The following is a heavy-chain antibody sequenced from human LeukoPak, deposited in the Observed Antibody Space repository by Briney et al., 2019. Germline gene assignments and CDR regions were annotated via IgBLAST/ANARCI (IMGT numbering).Heavy chain of an antibody. Sequence: PGGSLRLSCAASGFTFSSYGMHWVRQAPGKGLEWVAVIWCDGSNKYYADSVKGRFTISRDSSKNTLYLQMNSRRDADTAVYYCAKEARSSSGGIDYWGQGTMVTVSS. CDR3: AKEARSSSGGIDY. D-gene: IGHD6-6*01. CDR2: IWCDGSNK. J-gene: IGHJ4*02. V-gene: IGHV3-33*06. CDR1: GFTFSSYG.